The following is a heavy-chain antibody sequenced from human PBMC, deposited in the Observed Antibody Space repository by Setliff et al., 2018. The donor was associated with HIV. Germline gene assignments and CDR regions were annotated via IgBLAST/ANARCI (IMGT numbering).Heavy chain of an antibody. Sequence: NPSETLSLTCAVYGGSFSGYFWSWIRQSPGKGLEWIGEFRHSGNTNINPSLKSRVTISGDTTKNQIPLKLTSVTAADTAVYYCARGGRSTVTQWAWFDPWGQGTLVTVSS. CDR1: GGSFSGYF. V-gene: IGHV4-34*01. D-gene: IGHD4-17*01. J-gene: IGHJ5*02. CDR2: FRHSGNT. CDR3: ARGGRSTVTQWAWFDP.